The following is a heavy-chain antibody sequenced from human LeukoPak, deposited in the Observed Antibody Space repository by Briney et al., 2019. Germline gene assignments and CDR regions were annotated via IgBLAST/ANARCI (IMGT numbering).Heavy chain of an antibody. D-gene: IGHD2-15*01. J-gene: IGHJ6*03. CDR3: ARDTCSGGSCYSDYYYMDV. V-gene: IGHV3-11*04. Sequence: GGSLRLSRAASGFTFSDYYMSWIRQAPPKGLEWVSYISSSGSTIYYADSVKGRFTISRDNAKNSLYLQMNILRAEDTAVYYCARDTCSGGSCYSDYYYMDVWGKGTTVTVSS. CDR2: ISSSGSTI. CDR1: GFTFSDYY.